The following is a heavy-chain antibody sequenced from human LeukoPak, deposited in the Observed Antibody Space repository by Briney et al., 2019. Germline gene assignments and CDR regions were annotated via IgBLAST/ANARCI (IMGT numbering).Heavy chain of an antibody. V-gene: IGHV3-23*01. CDR2: ISGSGGST. Sequence: PGGSLRLSCAASGFTFSSYAMSWVRQAPGKGLEWVSAISGSGGSTYYADSVKGRFTISRDNSKNTLYLQMNSLRAEDTAVYYCAKDHSHCSGGSCSGFGYWGQGTLATVSS. CDR1: GFTFSSYA. D-gene: IGHD2-15*01. J-gene: IGHJ4*02. CDR3: AKDHSHCSGGSCSGFGY.